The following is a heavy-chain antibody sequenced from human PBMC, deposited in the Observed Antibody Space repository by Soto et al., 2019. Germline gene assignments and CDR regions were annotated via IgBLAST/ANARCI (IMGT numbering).Heavy chain of an antibody. CDR3: TRDFGYWRIDS. V-gene: IGHV4-39*02. CDR1: GGSISNSNNYY. CDR2: VHYRGNT. D-gene: IGHD5-12*01. Sequence: SETLSLTCTVSGGSISNSNNYYWGWVRQSPEKGLEWIASVHYRGNTYYNPSLKSRVTISADTSKNQFSLQLRSVTAADTAIYHCTRDFGYWRIDSWGQGTLVTVSS. J-gene: IGHJ4*02.